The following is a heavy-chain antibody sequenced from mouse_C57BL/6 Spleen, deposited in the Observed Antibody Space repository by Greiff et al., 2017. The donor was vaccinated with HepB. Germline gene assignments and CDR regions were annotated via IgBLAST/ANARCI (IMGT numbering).Heavy chain of an antibody. CDR1: GYAFSSSW. CDR3: ARERDYYGSSSVFDY. V-gene: IGHV1-82*01. CDR2: IYPGDGDT. Sequence: VQLQQSGPELVKPGASVKISCKASGYAFSSSWMNWVKQRPGKGLEWIGRIYPGDGDTNYNGKFKGKATLTADKSSSTAYMQLSSLTSEDSAVYFCARERDYYGSSSVFDYWGQGTTLTVSS. J-gene: IGHJ2*01. D-gene: IGHD1-1*01.